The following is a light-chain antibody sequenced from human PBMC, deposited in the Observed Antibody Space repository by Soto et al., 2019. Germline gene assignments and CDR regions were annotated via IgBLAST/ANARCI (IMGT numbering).Light chain of an antibody. CDR1: SSDVGGYNA. J-gene: IGLJ1*01. Sequence: QSVLTQPASVSGSPGQSITISCTGTSSDVGGYNAVSWYQQHPGRAPKLVIYDVSNRPSGISDRFSGSKSGNTASLTISGLQAEDEADYYCSSYKSRNTRYVFGTGTKSPS. CDR3: SSYKSRNTRYV. V-gene: IGLV2-14*01. CDR2: DVS.